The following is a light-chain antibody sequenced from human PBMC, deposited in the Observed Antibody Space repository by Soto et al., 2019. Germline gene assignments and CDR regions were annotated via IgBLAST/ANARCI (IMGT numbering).Light chain of an antibody. V-gene: IGLV5-45*03. CDR3: AIWHGYGWV. CDR1: SGFDVGTYK. CDR2: YKSDSDN. J-gene: IGLJ3*02. Sequence: QPVLTQPSSLSASPGASASITCTLRSGFDVGTYKIYWYQQRPGKPPQFLLTYKSDSDNQQGSGVPSGFSGSTDASATAGILVISVLHSDEEAYYYCAIWHGYGWVFGGGTKLTVL.